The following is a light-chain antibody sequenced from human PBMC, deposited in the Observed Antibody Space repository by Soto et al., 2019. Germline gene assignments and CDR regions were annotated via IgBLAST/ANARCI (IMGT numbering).Light chain of an antibody. CDR1: YSDVGGYKY. CDR3: CSYAGKYTYV. Sequence: QSALTQPRSVSGSPGQSVTISCTGTYSDVGGYKYVSWYQQHPGKAPKLMISDVTERPSGVPDCFSGSKSGNTASLTISGLQAEDEADYYCCSYAGKYTYVFGTGTKVTVL. J-gene: IGLJ1*01. CDR2: DVT. V-gene: IGLV2-11*01.